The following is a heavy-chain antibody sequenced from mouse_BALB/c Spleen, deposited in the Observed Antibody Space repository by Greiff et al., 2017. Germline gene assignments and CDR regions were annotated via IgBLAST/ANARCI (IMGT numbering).Heavy chain of an antibody. D-gene: IGHD4-1*01. J-gene: IGHJ4*01. V-gene: IGHV5-6-3*01. CDR2: INRNGGST. CDR3: ARHPWDYYAMDY. CDR1: GFTFSSYG. Sequence: EVMLVESGGGLVQPGGSLKLSCAASGFTFSSYGMSWVRQTPDKRLELVATINRNGGSTYYPDSVKGRFTISRDNAKNTLYLQMSSPKSEDTAMYYYARHPWDYYAMDYWGQGTSVTVSS.